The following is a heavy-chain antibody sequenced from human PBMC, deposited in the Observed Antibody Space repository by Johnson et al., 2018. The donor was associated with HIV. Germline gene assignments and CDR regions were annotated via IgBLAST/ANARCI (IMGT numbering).Heavy chain of an antibody. Sequence: VQLVESGGGLVQPGGSLRLSCSASGFTFDDYAMHWVRQAPGKGLEWVSGLSWTSGSIGYADSVKGRFTISRDNAKNSLYLQMNSLRAEDTALYYCAGYSSSWYDAFDIWGQGTMVTVSS. CDR3: AGYSSSWYDAFDI. CDR2: LSWTSGSI. D-gene: IGHD6-13*01. CDR1: GFTFDDYA. J-gene: IGHJ3*02. V-gene: IGHV3-9*01.